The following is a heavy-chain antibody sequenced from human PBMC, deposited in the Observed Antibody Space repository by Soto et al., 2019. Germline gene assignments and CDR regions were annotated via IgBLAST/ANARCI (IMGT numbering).Heavy chain of an antibody. D-gene: IGHD3-10*01. J-gene: IGHJ6*03. CDR3: AKFEFMVHYNYAMDA. CDR2: VYGGGNGA. Sequence: EVQLLESGGGLVQPGGSLRLSCAASGFPFGSFAMAWVRQAPGKGLEWVSGVYGGGNGASYADSVKGRFTISRYNSKSTLSLQINGPSVQDTAVYYSAKFEFMVHYNYAMDAWGKGTTVTVSS. V-gene: IGHV3-23*01. CDR1: GFPFGSFA.